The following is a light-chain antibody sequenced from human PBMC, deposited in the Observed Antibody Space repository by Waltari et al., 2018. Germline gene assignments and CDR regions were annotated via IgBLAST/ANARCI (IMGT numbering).Light chain of an antibody. J-gene: IGLJ2*01. V-gene: IGLV2-14*01. CDR2: EVS. CDR1: SSDVGAYNY. CDR3: ASYITRGA. Sequence: SALTQPASVSGSPGQSITISCIGTSSDVGAYNYVSWYQKYPGKAPKLIIYEVSKRPSGVSERFSGSKSGNTASLTISGLQAEDEADYYCASYITRGAFGGGTKLTVL.